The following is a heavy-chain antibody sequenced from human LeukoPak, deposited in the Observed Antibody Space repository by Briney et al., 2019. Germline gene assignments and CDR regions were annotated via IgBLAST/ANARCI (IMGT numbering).Heavy chain of an antibody. CDR2: SGNT. CDR1: GASISSGAYH. V-gene: IGHV4-30-4*01. Sequence: SETLSLTCTVSGASISSGAYHGRWIRQPPGKGLEWIVYSGNTDYNPSLNRRGTISVETAKKKMSLRLSSVTTADTAVYFCATYYAGRGGSGYWGQGTLVTVSS. J-gene: IGHJ4*02. CDR3: ATYYAGRGGSGY. D-gene: IGHD3-10*01.